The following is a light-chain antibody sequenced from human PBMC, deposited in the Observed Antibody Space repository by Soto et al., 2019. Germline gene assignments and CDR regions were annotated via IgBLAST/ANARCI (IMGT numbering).Light chain of an antibody. CDR2: EVS. CDR3: TSYTSDNRTYV. J-gene: IGLJ1*01. V-gene: IGLV2-14*01. CDR1: SSDVGAYTS. Sequence: QSALTQPASGSGSPGQSITISCTGTSSDVGAYTSVSWYQQHPGKAPKLMIYEVSNRPSGVSNRFSGYKSANKASLTISGLPAEYEAHYYCTSYTSDNRTYVFVTGTQVTVL.